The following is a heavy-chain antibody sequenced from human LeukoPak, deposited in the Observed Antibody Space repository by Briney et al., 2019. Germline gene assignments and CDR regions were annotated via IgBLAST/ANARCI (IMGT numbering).Heavy chain of an antibody. D-gene: IGHD3-3*01. V-gene: IGHV4-39*07. CDR3: ARDYSAYYDFWSGYYKNWFDP. CDR2: IYYSGST. J-gene: IGHJ5*02. CDR1: GGSISSSSYY. Sequence: SETLSLTCTVSGGSISSSSYYWGWIRQPPGKGLEWIGSIYYSGSTYYNPSLKSRVTISVDKSKNQFSLKLSSVTAADTAVYYCARDYSAYYDFWSGYYKNWFDPWGQGTLVTVSS.